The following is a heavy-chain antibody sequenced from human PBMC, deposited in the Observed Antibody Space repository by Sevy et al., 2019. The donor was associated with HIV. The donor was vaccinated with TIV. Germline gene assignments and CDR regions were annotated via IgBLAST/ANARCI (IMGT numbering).Heavy chain of an antibody. D-gene: IGHD2-2*01. CDR2: VWYDGYNS. CDR3: ARGGGLMAPHPYVDY. Sequence: GGSRRLSCAASGFTFSEYGIHWVRQAPDKGLEWVAVVWYDGYNSYYADSVKGRFIIYRDNSRNTVYLEMNNLRAQDTAFYYCARGGGLMAPHPYVDYWGQGTLVTVSS. CDR1: GFTFSEYG. V-gene: IGHV3-33*01. J-gene: IGHJ4*02.